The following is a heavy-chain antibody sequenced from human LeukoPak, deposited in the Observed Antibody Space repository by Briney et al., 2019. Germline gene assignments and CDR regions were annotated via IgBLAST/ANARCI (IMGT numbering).Heavy chain of an antibody. D-gene: IGHD6-19*01. CDR1: GGSFSGYY. V-gene: IGHV4-34*01. J-gene: IGHJ4*02. CDR3: ARGRGPLSSGWPKYYFDY. Sequence: SETLSLTCAVYGGSFSGYYWSWIRQPPGKGLEWIGEINHSGSTNYNPSLKSRVTISVDTSKNQFSLKLSSVTAADTAVYYCARGRGPLSSGWPKYYFDYGGKGTLVPVS. CDR2: INHSGST.